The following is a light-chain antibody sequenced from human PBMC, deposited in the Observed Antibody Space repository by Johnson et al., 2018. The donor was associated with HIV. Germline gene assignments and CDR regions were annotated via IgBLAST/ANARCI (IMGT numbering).Light chain of an antibody. J-gene: IGLJ1*01. V-gene: IGLV1-51*02. CDR2: ENK. CDR3: GTWDNSLSVFV. CDR1: SSNIGKNY. Sequence: QSVLTQPPSVSAAPGQMVSISCSGSSSNIGKNYVSWYQQFPGTAPKLLIHENKKRPSGIPDRFSGSKSGTSATLGITGLQPGDDADYYCGTWDNSLSVFVFGTGTKVTVL.